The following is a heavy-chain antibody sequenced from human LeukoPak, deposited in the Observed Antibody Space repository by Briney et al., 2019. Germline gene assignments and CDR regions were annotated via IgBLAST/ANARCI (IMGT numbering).Heavy chain of an antibody. Sequence: VKVSCKASGGTFSSYAISWVRQAPGQGLEWMGRIIPIFGTANYAQKFQGRVTITTDESTSTAYMELSSLRSEDTAVYYCARTVHRPAFVWEPLGYFDYWGQGTLVTVSS. D-gene: IGHD1-26*01. CDR3: ARTVHRPAFVWEPLGYFDY. V-gene: IGHV1-69*05. CDR1: GGTFSSYA. CDR2: IIPIFGTA. J-gene: IGHJ4*02.